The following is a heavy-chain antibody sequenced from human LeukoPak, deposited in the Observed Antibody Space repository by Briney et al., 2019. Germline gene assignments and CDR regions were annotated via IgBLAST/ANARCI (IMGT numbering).Heavy chain of an antibody. V-gene: IGHV1-46*01. D-gene: IGHD3-22*01. Sequence: ASVKVSCKASGYTFTSYYMHWVRQAPGQGLEWMGIINPSGGSTSYAQKFQGRVTMTRDTSTSTVYMELSSLRSEDTAVYYCARDSTAGYYDSSGYSRGMDVWGQGTTVTVSS. CDR1: GYTFTSYY. CDR2: INPSGGST. CDR3: ARDSTAGYYDSSGYSRGMDV. J-gene: IGHJ6*02.